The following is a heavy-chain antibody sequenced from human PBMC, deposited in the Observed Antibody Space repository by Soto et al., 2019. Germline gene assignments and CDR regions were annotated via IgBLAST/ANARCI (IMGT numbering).Heavy chain of an antibody. V-gene: IGHV4-59*01. Sequence: QVQLQESGPGLVKPSGSLFLSCTVSAGSISSYYWIWIRQPPGERLEYVGYIYYSGSTNYNPSLKSRLTISIDTSKNQFSLKLTSLTPTDTAIYYCAGEDCSGGTCSGAVDIWGQGTMVTVSS. J-gene: IGHJ3*02. CDR3: AGEDCSGGTCSGAVDI. CDR1: AGSISSYY. D-gene: IGHD2-15*01. CDR2: IYYSGST.